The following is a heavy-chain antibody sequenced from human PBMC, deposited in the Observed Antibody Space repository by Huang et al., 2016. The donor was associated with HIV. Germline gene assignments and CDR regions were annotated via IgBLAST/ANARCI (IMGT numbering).Heavy chain of an antibody. CDR1: GGSISSSSYY. V-gene: IGHV4-39*01. CDR3: ARHERWAMVRGVPQWGFDY. D-gene: IGHD3-10*01. CDR2: IDYGGST. J-gene: IGHJ4*02. Sequence: QLQLQESGPGLVKPSETLSLTCTVSGGSISSSSYYWGWIRQPPGKGLGWMGTIDYGGSTYYNPPRKGRVTIAVDTSKNQFSLKLSSVTAADTAVYYCARHERWAMVRGVPQWGFDYWGQGTLVTVSS.